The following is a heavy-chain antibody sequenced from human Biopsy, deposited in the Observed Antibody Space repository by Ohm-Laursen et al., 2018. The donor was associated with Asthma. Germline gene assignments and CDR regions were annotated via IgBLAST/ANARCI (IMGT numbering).Heavy chain of an antibody. V-gene: IGHV1-24*01. CDR3: ASDFPKDYVRYNFQF. Sequence: ASVKVSCKIFGYSLTDLSMHWVRQAPGQGLERMGGHDHEEGGTVNARRFQGRVTMTEDTSTDTAYMELSSLSSDDTAVYYCASDFPKDYVRYNFQFWGQGTLVTVSS. D-gene: IGHD4-17*01. J-gene: IGHJ4*02. CDR1: GYSLTDLS. CDR2: HDHEEGGT.